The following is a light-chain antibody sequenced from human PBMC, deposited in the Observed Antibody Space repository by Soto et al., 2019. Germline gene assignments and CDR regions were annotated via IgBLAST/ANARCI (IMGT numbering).Light chain of an antibody. CDR2: EVS. Sequence: QSALTQPASVSGSPGQAITISCTGTSSDVGGYNYVSWYQQHPGKAPKLMIYEVSNRPSGVSDRFSGSKSGNTASLTISGLQAEDEADYYCQAYDYSLTASVFGGGTQLTVL. CDR1: SSDVGGYNY. J-gene: IGLJ3*02. V-gene: IGLV2-14*01. CDR3: QAYDYSLTASV.